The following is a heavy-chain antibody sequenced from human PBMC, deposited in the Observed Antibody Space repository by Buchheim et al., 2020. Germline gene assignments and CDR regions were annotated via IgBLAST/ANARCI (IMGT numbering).Heavy chain of an antibody. V-gene: IGHV3-21*01. D-gene: IGHD5-18*01. CDR2: ISSSSSYI. CDR3: ARDLVDTAMAYYYYYGMDV. Sequence: EVQLVESGGGLVKPGGSLRLSCAASGFTFSSYSMNWVRQAPGKGLEWVSSISSSSSYIYYADSVKGRFTISRDNAKNSLYLQMNSLRAEDTAVYYCARDLVDTAMAYYYYYGMDVWGQGTT. CDR1: GFTFSSYS. J-gene: IGHJ6*02.